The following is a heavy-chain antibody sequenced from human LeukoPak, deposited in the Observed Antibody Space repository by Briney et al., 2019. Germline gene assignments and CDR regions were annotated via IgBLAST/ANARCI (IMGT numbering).Heavy chain of an antibody. D-gene: IGHD3-10*02. Sequence: PSETLSLTCSVSGGSITSYYWGWIRQPPGKGLEWIGSIYYSGSTYYNPSLKSRVTISVDTSKNQFSLKLSSVTAADTAVYYCARKVFGYNWFDPWGQGTLVTVSS. CDR1: GGSITSYY. J-gene: IGHJ5*02. V-gene: IGHV4-39*01. CDR3: ARKVFGYNWFDP. CDR2: IYYSGST.